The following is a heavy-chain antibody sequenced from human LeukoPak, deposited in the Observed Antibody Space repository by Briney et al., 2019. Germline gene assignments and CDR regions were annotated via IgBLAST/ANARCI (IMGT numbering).Heavy chain of an antibody. V-gene: IGHV4-34*01. CDR2: INHSGRT. CDR1: GGSFSGYY. CDR3: ARGLPRNDFWSGFATYWFDP. J-gene: IGHJ5*02. D-gene: IGHD3-3*01. Sequence: SETLSLTCAVYGGSFSGYYWSWIRQPPGKGLEWIGEINHSGRTNYNPSLRSRVTISLDRPKKQFSLKLSSVNVADTAVYYCARGLPRNDFWSGFATYWFDPWGRGTLVTVSS.